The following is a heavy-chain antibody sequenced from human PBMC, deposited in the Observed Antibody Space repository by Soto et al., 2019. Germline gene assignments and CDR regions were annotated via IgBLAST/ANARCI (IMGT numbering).Heavy chain of an antibody. J-gene: IGHJ5*01. CDR3: ARVGTWVPHFYFSSPYTFEDLSDS. D-gene: IGHD3-16*01. CDR1: GYPIIRGYY. Sequence: SETLSHPSAVSGYPIIRGYYCGWLRQPPRKGLEWIGSIYHGGSTYYNPSLNSRVTLSIDMTNNHVSLILNSVTAADTAVYYCARVGTWVPHFYFSSPYTFEDLSDSWGQGPLATVSS. V-gene: IGHV4-38-2*01. CDR2: IYHGGST.